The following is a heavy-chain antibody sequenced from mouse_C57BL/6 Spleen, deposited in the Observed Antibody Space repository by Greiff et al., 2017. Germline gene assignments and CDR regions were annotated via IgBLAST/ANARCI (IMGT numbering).Heavy chain of an antibody. V-gene: IGHV2-5*01. CDR3: AKNRDYYGTSRYWYFDV. CDR1: GFSLTSYG. D-gene: IGHD1-1*01. Sequence: QVQLQQSGPGLVQPSQSLSITCTVSGFSLTSYGVHWVRQSPGKGLEWLGVIWRGGSTDYNAAFMSRLSITKDNSKGQVFFKMNSLQADDTAIYYCAKNRDYYGTSRYWYFDVWGTGTTVTVSS. CDR2: IWRGGST. J-gene: IGHJ1*03.